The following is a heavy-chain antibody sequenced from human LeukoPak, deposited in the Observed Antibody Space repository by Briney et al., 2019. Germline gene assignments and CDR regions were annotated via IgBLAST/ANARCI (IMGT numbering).Heavy chain of an antibody. J-gene: IGHJ4*02. CDR1: GFTFTSSA. Sequence: SVKVSCKASGFTFTSSAMQWVRQARGQRLEWIGWIVVGSGNTNYAQKFQERVTMTRDTSTSTVYMELSSLSPEDTAVYYCARQQGLQNLNFDYWGQGTLVTVSS. CDR3: ARQQGLQNLNFDY. D-gene: IGHD4-11*01. V-gene: IGHV1-58*02. CDR2: IVVGSGNT.